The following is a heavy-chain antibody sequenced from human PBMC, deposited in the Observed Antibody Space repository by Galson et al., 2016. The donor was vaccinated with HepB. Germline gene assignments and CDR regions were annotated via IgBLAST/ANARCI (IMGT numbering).Heavy chain of an antibody. V-gene: IGHV3-23*01. Sequence: SLRLSCAGSGFTFSSYAMNWVRQAPGKGLEWVSSIRDGDGRTHYADSVKGRFPISRDNSKNTLSLQMNSLRAEDTAIYYCAKISLGGYSSGWGGSFDIWGQGTKVTVSS. D-gene: IGHD6-19*01. CDR3: AKISLGGYSSGWGGSFDI. CDR1: GFTFSSYA. CDR2: IRDGDGRT. J-gene: IGHJ3*02.